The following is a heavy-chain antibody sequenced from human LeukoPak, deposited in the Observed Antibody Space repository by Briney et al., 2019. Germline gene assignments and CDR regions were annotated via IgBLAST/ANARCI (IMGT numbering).Heavy chain of an antibody. J-gene: IGHJ6*02. Sequence: GGSLRLSCVTAGFTFSSYAMSWVRQAPGKGLKWDSVISGSGCTTYYADSVKGRFTISRDNSKSTLYLQMNSLRAEDTAVYYCAKDTSGSTSYSYHYGMDVWGQGTTVTVSS. CDR1: GFTFSSYA. CDR2: ISGSGCTT. D-gene: IGHD1-26*01. CDR3: AKDTSGSTSYSYHYGMDV. V-gene: IGHV3-23*01.